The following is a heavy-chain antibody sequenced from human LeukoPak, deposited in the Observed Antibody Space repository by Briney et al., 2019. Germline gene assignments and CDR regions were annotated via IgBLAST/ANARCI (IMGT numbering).Heavy chain of an antibody. D-gene: IGHD6-13*01. J-gene: IGHJ4*02. CDR3: ARQIASAGTAGFDF. V-gene: IGHV4-4*07. CDR1: GGSISSYY. CDR2: IYSTGST. Sequence: SKTLSLTCTVSGGSISSYYWSWIRQPAGKGLEWIGRIYSTGSTNYNPSLKSRVTMSVDTSKNQFSLRLRPVTAADTAVYYCARQIASAGTAGFDFWGQGALVTVSS.